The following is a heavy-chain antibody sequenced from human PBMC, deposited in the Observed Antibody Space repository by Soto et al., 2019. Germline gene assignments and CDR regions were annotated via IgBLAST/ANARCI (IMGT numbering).Heavy chain of an antibody. CDR3: ARIMTTGYYYYGMDV. V-gene: IGHV2-26*01. J-gene: IGHJ6*02. Sequence: SGPTLVNPTETLTLTCTVSGFSLSNARMGVSWIRQPPGKALEWLAHIFSNDEKSYSTSLKSRLTISKDTSKSQVVLTMTNMDPADTFTYYCARIMTTGYYYYGMDVWGQGTTVTVSS. CDR1: GFSLSNARMG. D-gene: IGHD4-4*01. CDR2: IFSNDEK.